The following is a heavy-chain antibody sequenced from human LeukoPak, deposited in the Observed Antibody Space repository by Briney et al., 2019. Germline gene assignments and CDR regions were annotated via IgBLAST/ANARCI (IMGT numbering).Heavy chain of an antibody. CDR3: ARDGRGYSGYDSGSSDY. D-gene: IGHD5-12*01. Sequence: ASVKVSCKASGYTFTSYGISWVRQAPGQGLEWMGWISAYNGNTNYAQELQGRVTMTTDTSTSTAYMELRSLRSDDSAVYYCARDGRGYSGYDSGSSDYGGQGPLVTVSS. CDR1: GYTFTSYG. J-gene: IGHJ4*02. CDR2: ISAYNGNT. V-gene: IGHV1-18*01.